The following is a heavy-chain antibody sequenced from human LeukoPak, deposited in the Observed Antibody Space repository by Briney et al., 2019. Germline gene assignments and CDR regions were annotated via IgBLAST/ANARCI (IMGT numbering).Heavy chain of an antibody. D-gene: IGHD4-17*01. Sequence: GGSLRLSCAASGFTFSNAWMSWVRQSPGKGLEWVGRIKSKAAGGTADYTAPVKGRFTISRDDSKDTLYLQMNSLKTEDTAVYYCAKDPGPLGYGEELDYWGQGTLVTVSS. CDR2: IKSKAAGGTA. CDR1: GFTFSNAW. V-gene: IGHV3-15*01. CDR3: AKDPGPLGYGEELDY. J-gene: IGHJ4*02.